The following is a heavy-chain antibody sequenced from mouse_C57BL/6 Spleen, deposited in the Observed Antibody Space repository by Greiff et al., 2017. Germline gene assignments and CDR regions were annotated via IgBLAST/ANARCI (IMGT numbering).Heavy chain of an antibody. CDR1: GFSFNTYA. CDR3: VYAYDDYFDV. Sequence: EVQRVESGGGLVQPKGSLKLSCAASGFSFNTYAMNWVRQAPGTGLEWVARIRSKSNNYATYYADSVKDRFTISRDDSESMLYLQMNNLKTEDTAMYYCVYAYDDYFDVRGTRPTVTVSS. J-gene: IGHJ1*03. V-gene: IGHV10-1*01. CDR2: IRSKSNNYAT. D-gene: IGHD2-2*01.